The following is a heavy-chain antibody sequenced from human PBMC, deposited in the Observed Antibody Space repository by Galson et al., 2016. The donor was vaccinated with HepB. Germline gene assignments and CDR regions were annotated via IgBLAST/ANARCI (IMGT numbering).Heavy chain of an antibody. D-gene: IGHD2-8*02. CDR1: GFTFSSYS. CDR3: AREASETFWWAYYCDS. CDR2: ISSSSSTF. Sequence: SLRLSCAASGFTFSSYSMNWVRQAPGKGLEWVSYISSSSSTFYYADSVKGRFTISRDNAKNSLYLQMNSLRAEDTAVYYCAREASETFWWAYYCDSWGQGTRVTVSS. J-gene: IGHJ4*02. V-gene: IGHV3-48*04.